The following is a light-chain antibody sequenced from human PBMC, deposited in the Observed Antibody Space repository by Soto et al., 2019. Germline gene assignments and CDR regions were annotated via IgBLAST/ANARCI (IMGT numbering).Light chain of an antibody. V-gene: IGKV1-17*03. Sequence: DIQMTQSPSAMSASVGDRVTITCRASQGIVKYFAWYQQKPGKAPKRLIYEASSLQSGVPSRFSGSGSGTEFTITSIRPQHEDSATYYCLKHYRYPLTFGGGTKVEIK. CDR3: LKHYRYPLT. CDR2: EAS. J-gene: IGKJ4*01. CDR1: QGIVKY.